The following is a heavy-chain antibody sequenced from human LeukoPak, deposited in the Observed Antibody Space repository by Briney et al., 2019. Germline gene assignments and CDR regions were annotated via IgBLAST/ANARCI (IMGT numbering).Heavy chain of an antibody. J-gene: IGHJ4*02. D-gene: IGHD1-1*01. CDR3: AKEATGRTSSYFDY. CDR1: GFTFSSYA. CDR2: ISASGGST. Sequence: GGSLRLSCAASGFTFSSYAMSWVRQAPGKGLEWVSAISASGGSTYYADSMKGRFTISRDNSKNTLYLQMNSLRTEDTAVYYCAKEATGRTSSYFDYWGQGTLVTVSS. V-gene: IGHV3-23*01.